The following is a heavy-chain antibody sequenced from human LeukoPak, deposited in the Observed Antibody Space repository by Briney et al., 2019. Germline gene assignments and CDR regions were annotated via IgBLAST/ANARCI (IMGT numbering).Heavy chain of an antibody. CDR1: GFTFTTYA. Sequence: GGSLRLSCAASGFTFTTYALSWVRQAPGKGLEWVSAINGSGGSTYYADSVKGRFTISRDNSKNTLYLQMNSLRAEDTAVYYCAKVGLGTMVRGVIPHFDYWGQGTLVTVSS. V-gene: IGHV3-23*01. J-gene: IGHJ4*02. D-gene: IGHD3-10*01. CDR2: INGSGGST. CDR3: AKVGLGTMVRGVIPHFDY.